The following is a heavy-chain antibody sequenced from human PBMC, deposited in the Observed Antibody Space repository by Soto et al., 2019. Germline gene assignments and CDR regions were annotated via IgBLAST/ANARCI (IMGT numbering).Heavy chain of an antibody. Sequence: GASVKVSCKASGYTITSYGISWVRQAPGQGLEWMGWISAYNGNTNYAQKFQGRVTITRDTSASTAYMELSSLRSEDTAVYYCARVIGGLYYFDYWGQGTLVTVSS. CDR3: ARVIGGLYYFDY. CDR1: GYTITSYG. J-gene: IGHJ4*02. D-gene: IGHD3-16*01. CDR2: ISAYNGNT. V-gene: IGHV1-18*01.